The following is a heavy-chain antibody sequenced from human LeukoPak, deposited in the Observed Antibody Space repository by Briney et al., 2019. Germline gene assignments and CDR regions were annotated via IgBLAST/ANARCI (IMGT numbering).Heavy chain of an antibody. D-gene: IGHD4-23*01. CDR2: IYTSGRT. Sequence: SETLSLTCTVSGGSISSGSDYWSWIRQPAGKGLEWIGRIYTSGRTNYNPSLKSRVTISVDTSKNQFSLKLSSVTAADTAMYYCAREVADYGGYYYYHYMDVWGKGTTVTISS. V-gene: IGHV4-61*02. CDR1: GGSISSGSDY. J-gene: IGHJ6*03. CDR3: AREVADYGGYYYYHYMDV.